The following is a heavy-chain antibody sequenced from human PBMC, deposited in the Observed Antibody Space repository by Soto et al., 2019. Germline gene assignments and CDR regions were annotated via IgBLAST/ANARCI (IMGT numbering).Heavy chain of an antibody. CDR3: ATRPLLPGAP. V-gene: IGHV3-53*01. J-gene: IGHJ3*01. Sequence: EVQLVESGGGLIQPGGSLRLSCAASGFTFSSNDMNWVRQAPGKGLEWVSLIYSGGSTYYADSVKGRITISRDNYKNTLYLQMSSLRAAATAVYYCATRPLLPGAPWGQGTMVTVSS. CDR1: GFTFSSND. CDR2: IYSGGST. D-gene: IGHD3-22*01.